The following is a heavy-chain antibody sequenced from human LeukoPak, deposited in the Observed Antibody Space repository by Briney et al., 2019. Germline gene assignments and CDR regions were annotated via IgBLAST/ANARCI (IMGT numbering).Heavy chain of an antibody. J-gene: IGHJ6*03. V-gene: IGHV3-23*01. D-gene: IGHD5-18*01. CDR3: ASGIEGGYSYGLLFRYYYYYMDV. Sequence: GGSLRLSCAASGFTFSSHGMSWVRQAPGKGLEWVSTISGSGDNTYYADSVKGRFTISRDNSKNTLYLQMNSLRAEDTAVYYCASGIEGGYSYGLLFRYYYYYMDVWGKGTTVTVSS. CDR1: GFTFSSHG. CDR2: ISGSGDNT.